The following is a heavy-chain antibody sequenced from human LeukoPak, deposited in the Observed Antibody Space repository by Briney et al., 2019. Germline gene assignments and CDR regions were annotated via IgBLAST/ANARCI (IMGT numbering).Heavy chain of an antibody. J-gene: IGHJ4*02. CDR1: GGSISSYY. V-gene: IGHV4-59*01. D-gene: IGHD3-22*01. CDR3: ARATNYYDSSGYYPRPHFDY. Sequence: SETLSLTCTVSGGSISSYYWSWIRQPPGKGLEWIGFIYYSGSTNYNPSLKSRVTISVDTSKNQFSLKLSSLTAADTAVYYCARATNYYDSSGYYPRPHFDYWGRGTLVTVSS. CDR2: IYYSGST.